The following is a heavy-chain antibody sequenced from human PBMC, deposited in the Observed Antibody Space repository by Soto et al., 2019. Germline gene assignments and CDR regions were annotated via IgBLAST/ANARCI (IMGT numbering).Heavy chain of an antibody. D-gene: IGHD2-15*01. Sequence: GGSLRLSCTASGYTFGFFGMHWVRQAPGKGLEWVAFISADGTNTYYADSVRGRFTLSRDNSMRTGYLQMNTLRAEDTAVYYCARDDVLCDGGRCYGVPLDVWGKGTTVTVSS. J-gene: IGHJ6*04. CDR1: GYTFGFFG. CDR2: ISADGTNT. V-gene: IGHV3-30*03. CDR3: ARDDVLCDGGRCYGVPLDV.